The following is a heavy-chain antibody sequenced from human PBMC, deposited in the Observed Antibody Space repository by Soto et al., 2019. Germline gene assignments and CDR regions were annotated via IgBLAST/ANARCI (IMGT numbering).Heavy chain of an antibody. D-gene: IGHD2-8*02. V-gene: IGHV3-23*01. CDR3: AKARRMVVYALGYFDY. Sequence: GWSLRLSCAASGFTFSSYAMSWVRQAPGKGLEWVSAISGSGGSTYYADSVKGRFTISRDNSKNTLYLQMNSLGAEDTAVYYCAKARRMVVYALGYFDYWGQGTLVTVSS. CDR1: GFTFSSYA. J-gene: IGHJ4*02. CDR2: ISGSGGST.